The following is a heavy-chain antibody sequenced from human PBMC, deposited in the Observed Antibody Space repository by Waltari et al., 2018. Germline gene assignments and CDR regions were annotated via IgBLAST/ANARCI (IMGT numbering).Heavy chain of an antibody. CDR2: ISSSSSYI. CDR3: ARHLGRLNKGAFDI. CDR1: GFTFSSYS. Sequence: EVQLVESGGGLVKPGGSLRLSCAASGFTFSSYSMNWVRQAPGKGLEWVSSISSSSSYIYYADSVKGRFTIARDNAKNARYLQMNSLRAEDTAVYYCARHLGRLNKGAFDIWGQGTMVTVSS. D-gene: IGHD1-26*01. V-gene: IGHV3-21*01. J-gene: IGHJ3*02.